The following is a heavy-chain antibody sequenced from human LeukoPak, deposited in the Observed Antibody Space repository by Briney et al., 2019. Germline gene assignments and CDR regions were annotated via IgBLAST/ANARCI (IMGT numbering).Heavy chain of an antibody. CDR2: ISGSGGST. CDR1: GFTFSSYA. J-gene: IGHJ4*02. D-gene: IGHD6-13*01. V-gene: IGHV3-23*01. Sequence: PGGSLRLSCAASGFTFSSYAMSWVRQAPGKGLEWVSVISGSGGSTYYADSVKGRFTTSRDNSKNTLYLHMNSLRAEDTAVYYCAASGIGIAAAGTLDYWGQGTLVTVSS. CDR3: AASGIGIAAAGTLDY.